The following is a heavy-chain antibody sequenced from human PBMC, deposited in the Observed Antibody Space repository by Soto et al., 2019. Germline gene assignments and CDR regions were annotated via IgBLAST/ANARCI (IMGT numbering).Heavy chain of an antibody. D-gene: IGHD2-8*02. CDR2: VWDDGSNE. CDR1: GFNVVMYG. V-gene: IGHV3-33*01. Sequence: VKLVESGGGVVQPGRSLRLSCTTSGFNVVMYGFHWVRQAPGKGLEWVASVWDDGSNEKYADSVKARFIISRDNSKNTIYLQMDSLTVEDTAVYYCVRDWSSNANAVNDNWDQGTLVTVSS. J-gene: IGHJ4*02. CDR3: VRDWSSNANAVNDN.